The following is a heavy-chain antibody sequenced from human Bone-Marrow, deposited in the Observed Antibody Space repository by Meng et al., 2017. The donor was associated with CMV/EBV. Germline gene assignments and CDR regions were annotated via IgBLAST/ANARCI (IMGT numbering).Heavy chain of an antibody. CDR1: GFTFSSYS. Sequence: GESLKISCAASGFTFSSYSMNWVRQAPGKGLEWVSYISSSSSTIYYADSVKGRFTISRDNAKNSLYLQMNSLRAEDTAVYYCAREEASVYYDFWSGWDYYGMDVWGQGTTVTVSS. D-gene: IGHD3-3*01. CDR2: ISSSSSTI. CDR3: AREEASVYYDFWSGWDYYGMDV. V-gene: IGHV3-48*04. J-gene: IGHJ6*02.